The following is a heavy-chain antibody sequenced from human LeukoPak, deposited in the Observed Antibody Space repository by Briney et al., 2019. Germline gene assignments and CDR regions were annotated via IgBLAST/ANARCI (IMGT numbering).Heavy chain of an antibody. J-gene: IGHJ4*02. V-gene: IGHV3-23*01. CDR2: ISGSGGST. CDR3: AKEGHSDFWSGYYYASYYFDY. CDR1: GFTFSSYA. Sequence: AGGSLRLSCAASGFTFSSYAMSWVRQAPGKGLEWVSAISGSGGSTYYADSVKGRFTISRDNSKNTLYLQMNSLRAEDTAVYYCAKEGHSDFWSGYYYASYYFDYWGQGTLVTVPS. D-gene: IGHD3-3*01.